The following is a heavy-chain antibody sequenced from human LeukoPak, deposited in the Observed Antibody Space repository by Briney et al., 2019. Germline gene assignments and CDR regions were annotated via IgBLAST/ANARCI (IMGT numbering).Heavy chain of an antibody. J-gene: IGHJ5*02. CDR2: IYYSGST. Sequence: MPSQTLSLTCTVSGGSISSGGYYWSWIRQHPGKGLEWIGYIYYSGSTYYNPSLKSRVTISVDTSKNQFSLKLSSVTAADTAVYYCARSNWNYVGWFDPWGQGTPVTVSS. D-gene: IGHD1-7*01. CDR1: GGSISSGGYY. CDR3: ARSNWNYVGWFDP. V-gene: IGHV4-31*03.